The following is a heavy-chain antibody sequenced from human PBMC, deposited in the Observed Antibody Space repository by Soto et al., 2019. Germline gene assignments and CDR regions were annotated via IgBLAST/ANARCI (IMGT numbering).Heavy chain of an antibody. CDR2: ISSNGGST. V-gene: IGHV3-64D*08. J-gene: IGHJ4*02. CDR1: GFTFSSYA. CDR3: VKGGTIFGVAPRY. D-gene: IGHD3-3*01. Sequence: GGSLRLSCSASGFTFSSYAMHWVRQAPGKGLEYVSAISSNGGSTYYADSVKGRFTISRDNSKNTLYLQMSSLRAEDTAVYYCVKGGTIFGVAPRYWGQGTLVTVSS.